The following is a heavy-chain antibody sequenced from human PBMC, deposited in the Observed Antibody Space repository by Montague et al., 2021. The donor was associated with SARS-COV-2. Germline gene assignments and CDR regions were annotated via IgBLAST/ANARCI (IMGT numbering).Heavy chain of an antibody. CDR1: GFIFSSYW. Sequence: SLRLSCAASGFIFSSYWMSWGRQAPGKGLEWVANIKQDGSEKYYVDSVKGRFTISRDHAKNSLYLQMNSLRAEDTAVYYCSRDRGYYGSGCIGGYFDLWGGAGYIDLWGRGTLVTVSS. V-gene: IGHV3-7*05. CDR3: SRDRGYYGSGCIGGYFDLWGGAGYIDL. J-gene: IGHJ2*01. D-gene: IGHD3-10*01. CDR2: IKQDGSEK.